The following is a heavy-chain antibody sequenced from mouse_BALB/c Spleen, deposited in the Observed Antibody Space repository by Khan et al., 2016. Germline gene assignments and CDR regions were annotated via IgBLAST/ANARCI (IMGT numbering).Heavy chain of an antibody. D-gene: IGHD2-2*01. CDR1: GFSLTTYG. CDR2: IWTGGST. V-gene: IGHV2-2*02. Sequence: VQLQESGPGLVQPSQSLSITCTVSGFSLTTYGVHWVRQSPGKGLEWLGVIWTGGSTDYNAAFISRLSISKDNSKSQVFFKMNSLQANDTAIYXCASLWLRRGDPYWGQGTLVTVSA. CDR3: ASLWLRRGDPY. J-gene: IGHJ3*01.